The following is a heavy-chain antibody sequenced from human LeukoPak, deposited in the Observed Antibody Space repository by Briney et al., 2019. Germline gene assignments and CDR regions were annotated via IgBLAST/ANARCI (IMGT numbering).Heavy chain of an antibody. CDR3: ARGRSGYFDY. Sequence: SETLSLTCTVSGGSISSSSYYWGWIRQPPGKGLEWIVSIYYSGSTYYNPSLKSRVTISVDTSKNQFSLKLSSVTAADTAVYYCARGRSGYFDYWGQGTLVTVSS. CDR1: GGSISSSSYY. CDR2: IYYSGST. V-gene: IGHV4-39*01. J-gene: IGHJ4*02. D-gene: IGHD1-26*01.